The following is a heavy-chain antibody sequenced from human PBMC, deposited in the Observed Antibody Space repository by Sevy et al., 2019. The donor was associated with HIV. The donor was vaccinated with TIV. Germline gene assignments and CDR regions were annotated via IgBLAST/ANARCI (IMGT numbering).Heavy chain of an antibody. V-gene: IGHV1-69*13. Sequence: ASVKVSCKASGGTFSSYAISWVRQAPGQGLEWMEGIIPIFSTANYAQKFQGRVTITADESTSTAYMELSSLGSEDTAVYYCARGAGKVVVLPVAMRAYYFDYWGQGTLVTVSS. J-gene: IGHJ4*02. D-gene: IGHD2-2*01. CDR1: GGTFSSYA. CDR3: ARGAGKVVVLPVAMRAYYFDY. CDR2: IIPIFSTA.